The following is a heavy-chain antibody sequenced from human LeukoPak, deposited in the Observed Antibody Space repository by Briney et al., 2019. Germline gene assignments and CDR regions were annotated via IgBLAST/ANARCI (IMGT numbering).Heavy chain of an antibody. J-gene: IGHJ5*02. CDR1: GFTFSSYA. V-gene: IGHV3-23*01. Sequence: GGSLRLSCAASGFTFSSYAMSWVRQAPGKGLEWVSTISGSGGDTYYADSVKGRFTISRDNCKNTMDLQMKSLRADDTAVYYCAKENTVTPGNVNSFDPWGQGTLVTVSS. CDR2: ISGSGGDT. CDR3: AKENTVTPGNVNSFDP. D-gene: IGHD4-17*01.